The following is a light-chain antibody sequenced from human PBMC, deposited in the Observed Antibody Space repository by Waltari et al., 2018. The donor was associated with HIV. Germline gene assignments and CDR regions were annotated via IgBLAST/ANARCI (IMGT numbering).Light chain of an antibody. Sequence: EILMTQSPATLSVSPGERATLSCRAGQNIGYRLAVYQQKPGQAPRPLIYGASFRNPGIPARFIGRGSGTEFTLIISRLQSEDVAVYYCQQYLDWPPWTFGQGTKVEI. CDR1: QNIGYR. CDR2: GAS. V-gene: IGKV3D-15*01. CDR3: QQYLDWPPWT. J-gene: IGKJ1*01.